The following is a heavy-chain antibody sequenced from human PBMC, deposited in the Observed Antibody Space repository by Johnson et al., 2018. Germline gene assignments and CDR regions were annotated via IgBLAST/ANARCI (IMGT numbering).Heavy chain of an antibody. CDR3: TTVWNDPLDYCMDV. V-gene: IGHV3-15*07. CDR2: IKSKTDGGTT. D-gene: IGHD1-1*01. CDR1: GFTFSNAW. J-gene: IGHJ6*03. Sequence: VQLVESGGGLVKPGGSLRLSCAASGFTFSNAWMNWVRQAPGKGLEWVGRIKSKTDGGTTDYAAPVKGRFTISRDDSKTKLYLQMNSLKTEDTDVYYFTTVWNDPLDYCMDVWGKGTTVTVSS.